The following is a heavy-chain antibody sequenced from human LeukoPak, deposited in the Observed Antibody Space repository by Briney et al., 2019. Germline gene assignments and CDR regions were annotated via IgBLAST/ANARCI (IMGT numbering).Heavy chain of an antibody. CDR2: ISGDGGDT. J-gene: IGHJ4*02. CDR3: AYSGTYLYCFDY. D-gene: IGHD1-26*01. V-gene: IGHV3-23*01. Sequence: GGSLRLSCAASGFTFSNYGMSWVRQAPGKGLEWVSTISGDGGDTYYADSVKGRFTISRDNAKNTLHLQMDSLRAEDTAVYYCAYSGTYLYCFDYWGQGTLVTVSS. CDR1: GFTFSNYG.